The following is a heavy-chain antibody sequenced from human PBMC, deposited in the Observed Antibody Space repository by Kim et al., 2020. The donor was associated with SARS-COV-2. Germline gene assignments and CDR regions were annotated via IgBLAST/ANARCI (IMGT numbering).Heavy chain of an antibody. CDR2: IGGPTTNT. V-gene: IGHV3-23*01. Sequence: GGSLRLSCGASGFAFSNYAMMWVRQTPEKGLEWVATIGGPTTNTHYPDSVKGRFTISRDNSRNTVYLHMSGLKAEDTAIYYCATWLQSHFDYWGQGTPVTVSS. D-gene: IGHD5-12*01. CDR1: GFAFSNYA. CDR3: ATWLQSHFDY. J-gene: IGHJ4*02.